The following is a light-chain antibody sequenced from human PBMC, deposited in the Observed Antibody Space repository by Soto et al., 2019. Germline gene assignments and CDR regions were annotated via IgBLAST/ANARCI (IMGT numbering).Light chain of an antibody. J-gene: IGLJ3*02. CDR1: SSDVGSHNL. Sequence: QSVLTQPASVSGSPGQSITISCTATSSDVGSHNLVSWYQQEPGKAPKLLIYEGAKRPSGVSNRFSGSKSGNTASLTISGLQAADEADYHCCSYVSGGTWVFGGGTKLTVL. CDR2: EGA. V-gene: IGLV2-23*01. CDR3: CSYVSGGTWV.